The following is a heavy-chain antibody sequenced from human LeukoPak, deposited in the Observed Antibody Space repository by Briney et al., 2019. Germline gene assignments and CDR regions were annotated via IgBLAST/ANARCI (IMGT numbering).Heavy chain of an antibody. D-gene: IGHD3-22*01. CDR2: ISSSSSYI. J-gene: IGHJ4*02. CDR3: ARDPLHYYYDSSGYYFFDY. Sequence: PGGSLRLSCAASGFTFSSYSMNWVRQAPGKGLEWVSPISSSSSYIYYADSVKGRFTISRDNAKNSLYLQMNSLRAEDTAVYYCARDPLHYYYDSSGYYFFDYWGQGTLVTVSS. CDR1: GFTFSSYS. V-gene: IGHV3-21*01.